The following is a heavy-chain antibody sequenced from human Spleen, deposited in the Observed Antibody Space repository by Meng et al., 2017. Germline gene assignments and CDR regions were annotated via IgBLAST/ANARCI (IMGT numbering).Heavy chain of an antibody. D-gene: IGHD3-22*01. Sequence: ASVKVSCKASGYTFNNYDITWVRQAPGHGLEWVGWISANIGNTNYAQKLQGRVTMTTDTSTTTAYMELRTLRSEDTAVYYCASPFPSKYYDSSGYYYRPFDIWGQGTMVTVSS. J-gene: IGHJ3*02. CDR1: GYTFNNYD. CDR3: ASPFPSKYYDSSGYYYRPFDI. V-gene: IGHV1-18*01. CDR2: ISANIGNT.